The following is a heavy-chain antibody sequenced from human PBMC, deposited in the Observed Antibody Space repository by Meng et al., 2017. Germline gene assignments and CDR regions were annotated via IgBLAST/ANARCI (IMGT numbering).Heavy chain of an antibody. CDR2: IYHSGST. Sequence: QLKYPPPGLVTPSVTLSLPCAVSCGSISSSNWWSCFRQPPGKALEWMGEIYHSGSTNYNPSLKSRVTILVDTSKNQFSLKLSSVTAADTAVYYWASDRGAVAGTNFDYWGQGTLVTVSS. J-gene: IGHJ4*02. V-gene: IGHV4-4*02. CDR3: ASDRGAVAGTNFDY. CDR1: CGSISSSNW. D-gene: IGHD6-19*01.